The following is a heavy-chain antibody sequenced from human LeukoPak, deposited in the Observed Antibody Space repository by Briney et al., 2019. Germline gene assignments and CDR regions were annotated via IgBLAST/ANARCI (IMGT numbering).Heavy chain of an antibody. J-gene: IGHJ4*02. V-gene: IGHV3-23*01. D-gene: IGHD4-17*01. CDR3: AKDLEAVTTSADY. CDR2: VSGSGSTT. Sequence: PGGSLRLSCAASGFTFSNYAMSWVRQAPGKGLEWVSAVSGSGSTTNYADSVKGRFTIFRDNSKNTLYLQMNSLRAEDSVVYYCAKDLEAVTTSADYWGQGTLVTVSS. CDR1: GFTFSNYA.